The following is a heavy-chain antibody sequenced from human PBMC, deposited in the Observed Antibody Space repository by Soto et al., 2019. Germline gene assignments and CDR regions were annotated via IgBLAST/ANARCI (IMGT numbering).Heavy chain of an antibody. V-gene: IGHV4-34*01. CDR2: INHSGST. Sequence: PSETLSLTCAVYGGSFSGYYWSWIRQPPGKGLEWIGEINHSGSTNYNPPLKSRVTISVDTSKNQFSLKLSSVTAADTAVYYCARGRYNWNYWGQGTLVTVSS. CDR1: GGSFSGYY. CDR3: ARGRYNWNY. D-gene: IGHD1-20*01. J-gene: IGHJ4*02.